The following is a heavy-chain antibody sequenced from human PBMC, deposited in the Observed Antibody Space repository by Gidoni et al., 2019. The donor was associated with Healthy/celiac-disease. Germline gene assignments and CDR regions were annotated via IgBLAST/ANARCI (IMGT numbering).Heavy chain of an antibody. Sequence: EVPLVEFGGGLIQPGGSLRLSCAASGFTASSNYMSWVRQAPGKGLECVSVMYSGCSTYYADSVKGRFTISRDNSKNTLYLQMNSWRAEDTAVYYCASCQGSGGSCYGGWDIWGQGTMVTVSA. J-gene: IGHJ3*02. CDR2: MYSGCST. CDR3: ASCQGSGGSCYGGWDI. CDR1: GFTASSNY. V-gene: IGHV3-53*01. D-gene: IGHD2-15*01.